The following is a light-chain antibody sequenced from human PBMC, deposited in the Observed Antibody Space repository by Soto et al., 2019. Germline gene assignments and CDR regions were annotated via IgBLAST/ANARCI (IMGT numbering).Light chain of an antibody. CDR2: EVN. CDR3: SSYAGNDNLV. V-gene: IGLV2-8*01. Sequence: QSVLTQPPSASGSPGRSVTISCTGTSSDVGGYDYVSWFQQHPGKAPKLIIYEVNKRPSGVPDRFSGSKSGNTASLTVSGLQAEDEADYYCSSYAGNDNLVFGGGTKLTVL. J-gene: IGLJ2*01. CDR1: SSDVGGYDY.